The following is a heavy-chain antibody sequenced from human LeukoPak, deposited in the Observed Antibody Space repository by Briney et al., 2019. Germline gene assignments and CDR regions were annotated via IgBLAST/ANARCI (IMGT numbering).Heavy chain of an antibody. CDR2: IYHSGST. CDR3: ASSSWYDAFDI. Sequence: PSQTLSLTCAVSGGSISSGGYSWRWIRQPPGTGLEWIGYIYHSGSTYYNPSLKSRVTISVDRSKNQFSLKLSSVTAADTAVYYCASSSWYDAFDIWGQGTMVTVSS. J-gene: IGHJ3*02. V-gene: IGHV4-30-2*01. CDR1: GGSISSGGYS. D-gene: IGHD6-13*01.